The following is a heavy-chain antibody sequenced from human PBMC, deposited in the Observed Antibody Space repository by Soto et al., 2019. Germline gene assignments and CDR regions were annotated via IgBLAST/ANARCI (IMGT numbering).Heavy chain of an antibody. J-gene: IGHJ4*02. CDR1: GYTFTSYG. D-gene: IGHD3-10*01. CDR3: ESGWGGEFVYYFDF. Sequence: QVQLVQSGAEVKKPGASVKVSCKASGYTFTSYGISWVRPAPGQGLEWIGWISAYNGNTNYAQKLQGRVTMTTDTSTSTAYMELRGVCYDDTAVYYCESGWGGEFVYYFDFWGQGTLVTVSS. V-gene: IGHV1-18*01. CDR2: ISAYNGNT.